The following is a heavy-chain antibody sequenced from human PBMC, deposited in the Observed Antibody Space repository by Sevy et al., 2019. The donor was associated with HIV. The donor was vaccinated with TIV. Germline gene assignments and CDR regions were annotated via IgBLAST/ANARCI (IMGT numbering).Heavy chain of an antibody. CDR1: GGSISSYY. V-gene: IGHV4-59*13. CDR3: ARVGVGYDILTGYYSGGNYFDY. J-gene: IGHJ4*02. D-gene: IGHD3-9*01. Sequence: SETLSLTCTVSGGSISSYYWSWIRQPPGKGLEWIGYIYYSGSTNYNPSLKSRVTISVDTSKNQVSLKLSSVTAADTAVYYCARVGVGYDILTGYYSGGNYFDYWGQGTLVTVSS. CDR2: IYYSGST.